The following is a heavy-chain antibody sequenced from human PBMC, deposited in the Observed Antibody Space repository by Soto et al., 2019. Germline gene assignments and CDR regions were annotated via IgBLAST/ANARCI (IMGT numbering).Heavy chain of an antibody. Sequence: PGGSLKLSCTGLGFNFSGSALHWVRQPSGKGLEWVGRIRGRAKKYATSYATSVRGRFYLSRDDSKNMAFLQMNSLRDEDGGFFFCGGGGGTSPKDIGGRGTLVPVPS. V-gene: IGHV3-73*01. D-gene: IGHD2-21*01. CDR2: IRGRAKKYAT. CDR3: GGGGGTSPKDI. CDR1: GFNFSGSA. J-gene: IGHJ4*02.